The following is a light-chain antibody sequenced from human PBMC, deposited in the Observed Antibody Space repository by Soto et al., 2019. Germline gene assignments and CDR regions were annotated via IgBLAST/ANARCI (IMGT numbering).Light chain of an antibody. CDR3: QQYNFHSPYT. CDR1: QSINNL. J-gene: IGKJ2*01. CDR2: EAS. V-gene: IGKV1-5*03. Sequence: DIQMTQSPSTLSASVGDRVTITCRASQSINNLLAWYQQKPGKAPKVLIYEASNLKSGVPSRFSGSGSGTEFTLTISSLQPDDFATYYCQQYNFHSPYTFGQGTKLDVK.